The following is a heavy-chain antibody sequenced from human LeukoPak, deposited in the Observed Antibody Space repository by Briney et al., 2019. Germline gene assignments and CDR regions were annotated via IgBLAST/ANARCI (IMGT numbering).Heavy chain of an antibody. CDR2: LYHSGDT. J-gene: IGHJ4*02. V-gene: IGHV4-59*12. CDR3: AKRIAARPFDY. D-gene: IGHD6-6*01. Sequence: SETLSLTCTVSGASISNYYWNWIRQPPGKGLEWIGILYHSGDTKYNPSLKSRVNISVDRSKNQFSLKLSSVTAADTAVYYCAKRIAARPFDYWGQGTLVTVSS. CDR1: GASISNYY.